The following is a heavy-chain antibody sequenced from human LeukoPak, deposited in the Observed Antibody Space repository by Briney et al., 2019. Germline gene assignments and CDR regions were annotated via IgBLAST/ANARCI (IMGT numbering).Heavy chain of an antibody. J-gene: IGHJ4*02. D-gene: IGHD6-19*01. CDR1: GGSISSSSYY. Sequence: SEALSLTCTVSGGSISSSSYYWGWIRQPPGKGLEWIGSIYYSGSTYYNPSLKSRVTISVDTSKNQFSLKLSSVTAADTAVYYCARQGSVAGTGIDYWGQGTLATVSS. V-gene: IGHV4-39*01. CDR3: ARQGSVAGTGIDY. CDR2: IYYSGST.